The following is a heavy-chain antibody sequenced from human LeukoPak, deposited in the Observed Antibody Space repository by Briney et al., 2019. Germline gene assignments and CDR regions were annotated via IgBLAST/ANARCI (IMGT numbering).Heavy chain of an antibody. CDR2: ISYDGSIK. Sequence: SGRSLRLSCGGSGFAFSRYSMHWVRQAPRKGLQWVAVISYDGSIKYYADSVKGRFTISRDNSKNTLYVQMDTLRAEDTAVYYCAGGERARFGYWGQETLVTVSS. J-gene: IGHJ4*02. D-gene: IGHD1-1*01. CDR1: GFAFSRYS. CDR3: AGGERARFGY. V-gene: IGHV3-30*01.